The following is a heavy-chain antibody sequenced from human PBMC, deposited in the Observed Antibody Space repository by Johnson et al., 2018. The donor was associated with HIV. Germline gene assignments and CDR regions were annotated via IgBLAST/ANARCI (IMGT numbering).Heavy chain of an antibody. J-gene: IGHJ3*02. V-gene: IGHV3-15*01. CDR1: GLTLRNAW. CDR3: ARAVGAGGI. D-gene: IGHD1-26*01. Sequence: EVQLVESGGGLVTPGGSLRISCSGSGLTLRNAWMTWVRQAPGKGLEWVGHIKREVDGGTTDYTAPVKGRFTISRDNVKNSMYLQMNSLRAEDTAVYYCARAVGAGGIWGQGTMVTVSS. CDR2: IKREVDGGTT.